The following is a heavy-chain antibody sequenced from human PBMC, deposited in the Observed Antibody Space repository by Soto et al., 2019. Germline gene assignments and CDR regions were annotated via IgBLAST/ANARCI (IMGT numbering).Heavy chain of an antibody. CDR1: GFTFSDYY. D-gene: IGHD3-10*01. V-gene: IGHV3-11*06. J-gene: IGHJ3*02. CDR3: ARDKLVRGVSLGAFDI. CDR2: ISSSSSYT. Sequence: VGSLRLSCAASGFTFSDYYMSWIRQAPGKGLEWVSYISSSSSYTNYADSVKGRFTISRDNAKNSLYLQMNSLRAEDTAVYYCARDKLVRGVSLGAFDIWGQGTMVTVSS.